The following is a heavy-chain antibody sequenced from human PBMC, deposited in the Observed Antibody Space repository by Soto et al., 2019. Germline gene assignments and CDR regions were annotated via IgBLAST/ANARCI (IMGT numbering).Heavy chain of an antibody. V-gene: IGHV3-23*01. CDR2: TTGSGYTT. Sequence: LSLSCSASGFTFSSYAMSWVRQAPGKGLEWVSATTGSGYTTYYADSVKGRFTISRDNSKNTLFLQMNSLRPEDTALYYCAKAPRSSPDAFDIWGQGTMVTVSS. D-gene: IGHD2-2*01. CDR3: AKAPRSSPDAFDI. CDR1: GFTFSSYA. J-gene: IGHJ3*02.